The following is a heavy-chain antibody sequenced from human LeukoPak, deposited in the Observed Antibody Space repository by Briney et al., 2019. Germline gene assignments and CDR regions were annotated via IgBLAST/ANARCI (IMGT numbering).Heavy chain of an antibody. CDR3: ARDREENSGWFGGYYYYGMDV. D-gene: IGHD6-19*01. V-gene: IGHV1-2*02. J-gene: IGHJ6*02. CDR2: INPNSGGT. CDR1: GFTFSSHG. Sequence: GGSLRLSCAASGFTFSSHGMHWVRQAPGQGLEWMGWINPNSGGTNYAQKFQGRVTMTRDTSISTAYMELSRLRSDDTAVYYCARDREENSGWFGGYYYYGMDVWGQGTTVTVSS.